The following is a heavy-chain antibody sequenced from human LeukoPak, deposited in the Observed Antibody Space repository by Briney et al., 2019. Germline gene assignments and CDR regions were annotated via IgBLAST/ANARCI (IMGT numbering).Heavy chain of an antibody. CDR1: GFTFSSYW. CDR2: IKQDGSEK. J-gene: IGHJ5*02. Sequence: GGSLRLSCAASGFTFSSYWMSWVRQAPGKGLEWVANIKQDGSEKYYVDSVKGRFTISRDNAKNSLYLQMNSLRAEDTAVYYCARGSSGWYSNWFAPWGQGTLVTVSS. V-gene: IGHV3-7*01. D-gene: IGHD6-19*01. CDR3: ARGSSGWYSNWFAP.